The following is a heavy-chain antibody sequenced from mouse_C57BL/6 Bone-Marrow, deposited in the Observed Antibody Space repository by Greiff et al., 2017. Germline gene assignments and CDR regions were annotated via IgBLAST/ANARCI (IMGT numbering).Heavy chain of an antibody. D-gene: IGHD2-10*02. CDR3: ARRGVWLGFAD. CDR1: GFTFSSYG. CDR2: ISSGGSYT. Sequence: EVQVVESGGDLVKPGGSLKLSCAASGFTFSSYGMSWVRQTPDKRLEWVATISSGGSYTYYPDSVKGRFTISRDNAKNTLYLQMSSLKSEDTAMYYCARRGVWLGFADWGQGTLVTVSA. J-gene: IGHJ3*01. V-gene: IGHV5-6*01.